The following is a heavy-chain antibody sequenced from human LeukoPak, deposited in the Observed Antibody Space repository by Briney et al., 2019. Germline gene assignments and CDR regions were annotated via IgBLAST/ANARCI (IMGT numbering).Heavy chain of an antibody. D-gene: IGHD2-15*01. Sequence: SETLSLTCAVYGGSFSGYYWSWIRQPPGKGLEWIGEINHSGSTNYNPSLKSRVAISADTSKNQFSLKLSSVTAADTAVYYCARGGRRGYFDYWGQGTLVTVSS. CDR2: INHSGST. V-gene: IGHV4-34*01. J-gene: IGHJ4*02. CDR3: ARGGRRGYFDY. CDR1: GGSFSGYY.